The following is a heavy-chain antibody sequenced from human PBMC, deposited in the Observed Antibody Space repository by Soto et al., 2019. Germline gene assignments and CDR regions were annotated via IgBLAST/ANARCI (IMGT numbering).Heavy chain of an antibody. J-gene: IGHJ4*02. V-gene: IGHV1-46*01. CDR3: ARVYCGGDCTSPHFDY. D-gene: IGHD2-21*02. CDR2: INPSGGST. Sequence: GASVKVSCKAPGYTLTSYYMHWVRQAPGQGLEWMGIINPSGGSTNYAQKFQGRVTMTRDTSTSTVYMELSSLRSEDTAVYYCARVYCGGDCTSPHFDYWGRGTLVTVSS. CDR1: GYTLTSYY.